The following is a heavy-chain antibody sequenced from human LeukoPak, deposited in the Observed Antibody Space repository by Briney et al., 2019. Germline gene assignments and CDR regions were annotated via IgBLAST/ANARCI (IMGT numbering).Heavy chain of an antibody. CDR2: ISGSGDNS. Sequence: GASLRLSCAASGFTFSGYAMGWVRLAPGKGLEWVSLISGSGDNSYYADSVKGRFTISRDNSKNTLYLQMSSLRAEDTALHYCAKCLGDGTNYYFAHWGQGTLVTVSS. CDR1: GFTFSGYA. J-gene: IGHJ4*02. D-gene: IGHD4/OR15-4a*01. V-gene: IGHV3-23*01. CDR3: AKCLGDGTNYYFAH.